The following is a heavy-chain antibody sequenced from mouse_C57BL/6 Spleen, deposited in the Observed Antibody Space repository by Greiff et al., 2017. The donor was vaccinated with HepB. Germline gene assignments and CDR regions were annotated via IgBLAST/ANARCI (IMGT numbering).Heavy chain of an antibody. CDR3: ARKGSSNFYWYFDV. V-gene: IGHV1-55*01. CDR1: GYTFTSYW. CDR2: IYPGSGST. D-gene: IGHD2-5*01. Sequence: QVQLQQPGAELVKPGASVKMSCKASGYTFTSYWITWVKQRPGQGLEWIGDIYPGSGSTNYNEKFKSKATLTVDTSSSTAYMQLSSLTSEDSAVYYCARKGSSNFYWYFDVWGTGTTVTVSS. J-gene: IGHJ1*03.